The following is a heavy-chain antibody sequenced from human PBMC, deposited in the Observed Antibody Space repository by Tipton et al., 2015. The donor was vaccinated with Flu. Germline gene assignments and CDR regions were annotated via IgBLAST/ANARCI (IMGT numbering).Heavy chain of an antibody. CDR1: GGSISSYY. D-gene: IGHD1-1*01. CDR3: ARDSAYNWNEGGYFDY. Sequence: GLVKPSETLSLTCTVSGGSISSYYWSWIRQPAGKGLEWIGRIYTSGSTNYNPSLKSRVTMSVDTSKNQFSLKLSSVTAADTAVYYCARDSAYNWNEGGYFDYWGQGTLVTVSS. V-gene: IGHV4-4*07. CDR2: IYTSGST. J-gene: IGHJ4*02.